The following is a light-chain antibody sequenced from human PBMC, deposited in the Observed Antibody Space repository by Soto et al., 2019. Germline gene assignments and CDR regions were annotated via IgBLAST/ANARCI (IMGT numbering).Light chain of an antibody. J-gene: IGLJ2*01. V-gene: IGLV6-57*02. Sequence: NFMLTQPHSVSESPGKTVTISCTGSSGSIASIYVQWYQQRPGSAPTTVIYEDNKRPSGVPDRFSGSIDRSSNSASLIISGLKTEDEADYYCQSHDSSNVVFGGGTKLTVL. CDR1: SGSIASIY. CDR3: QSHDSSNVV. CDR2: EDN.